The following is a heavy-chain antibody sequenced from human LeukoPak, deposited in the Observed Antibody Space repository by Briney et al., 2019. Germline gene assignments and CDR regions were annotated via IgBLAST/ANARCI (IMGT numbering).Heavy chain of an antibody. CDR2: ISYDGSNT. Sequence: AGGSLRLSCAASAFTFGDYGMHWVRQTPAKGLEWLAVISYDGSNTYYADSVKGRFSISRDNSKNTVYLVLNDLRTEDSAIYYCCSATSMTTVTTDYWGQGTLVSVSS. CDR1: AFTFGDYG. D-gene: IGHD4-11*01. V-gene: IGHV3-30*03. J-gene: IGHJ4*02. CDR3: CSATSMTTVTTDY.